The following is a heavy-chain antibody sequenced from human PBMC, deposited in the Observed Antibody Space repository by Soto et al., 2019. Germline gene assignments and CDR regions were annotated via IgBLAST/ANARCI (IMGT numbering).Heavy chain of an antibody. J-gene: IGHJ5*02. CDR1: GGSISSGDYY. V-gene: IGHV4-31*03. CDR3: ARWWSGSRQGFDP. D-gene: IGHD3-3*01. Sequence: QVQLQESGPGLVKPSQTLSLTCTVSGGSISSGDYYWSWIRQHPGKGLEWIGYIYYSGGTYYNPSLKSRVTISVETSKNQFSLKLSSVTAADTAVYYCARWWSGSRQGFDPWGQGTLVTVSS. CDR2: IYYSGGT.